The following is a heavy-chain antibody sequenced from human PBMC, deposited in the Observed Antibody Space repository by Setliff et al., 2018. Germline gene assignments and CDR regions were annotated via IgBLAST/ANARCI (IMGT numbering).Heavy chain of an antibody. CDR3: ATGEGGSDDAFGI. Sequence: TSETLSLTCSVSGDFMSSHLYFWSWIRQPAGKGLEWIGDIYIRGIINYNPSLKSRTTISIDTSKTQFSLILSSVTAADTAMYYCATGEGGSDDAFGIWGQGTMVTVSS. V-gene: IGHV4-61*09. CDR2: IYIRGII. J-gene: IGHJ3*02. D-gene: IGHD7-27*01. CDR1: GDFMSSHLYF.